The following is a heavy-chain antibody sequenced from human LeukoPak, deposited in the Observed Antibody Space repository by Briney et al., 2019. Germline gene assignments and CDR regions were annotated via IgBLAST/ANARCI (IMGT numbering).Heavy chain of an antibody. Sequence: ASVKVSCKASGYIFTSYGISWVRQAPGQGLEWMGWISAYNGNTNYAQKLQGRVTMTTDTSTSTAYMELRSLRSDDTAVYYCARRAPGFWESGYPYYFDYWGQGTLVTVSS. CDR2: ISAYNGNT. CDR3: ARRAPGFWESGYPYYFDY. D-gene: IGHD3-3*01. CDR1: GYIFTSYG. J-gene: IGHJ4*02. V-gene: IGHV1-18*01.